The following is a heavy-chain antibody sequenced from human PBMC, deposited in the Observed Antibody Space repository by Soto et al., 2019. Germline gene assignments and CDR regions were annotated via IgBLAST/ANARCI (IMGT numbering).Heavy chain of an antibody. CDR1: GGSISSGGYS. CDR3: ARKMRYYDSSGYYSDAFDL. J-gene: IGHJ3*01. Sequence: QLQLQESGSGLVKPSQTLSLTCAVSGGSISSGGYSWSWIRQPQGKGLEWIGYIYHSGSTYYDPSLRRRVTISVDRAKNQFSLKLSSVTAADTAVYYCARKMRYYDSSGYYSDAFDLWGQGTMVTVSP. CDR2: IYHSGST. D-gene: IGHD3-22*01. V-gene: IGHV4-30-2*01.